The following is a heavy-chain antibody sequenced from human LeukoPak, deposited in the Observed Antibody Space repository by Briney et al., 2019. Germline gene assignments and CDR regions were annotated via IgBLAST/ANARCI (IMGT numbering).Heavy chain of an antibody. J-gene: IGHJ6*02. Sequence: GASVKVSCKASGYTFTGYYMHWVRQAPGQGLEWMGWINPNSGGTNYAQKFQGRVTMTRDTSISTAYMELSRLRSDDTAVYYCARGIRYCSSTGCYTNYYYGMDVWGQGTTVTVSS. CDR2: INPNSGGT. V-gene: IGHV1-2*02. CDR3: ARGIRYCSSTGCYTNYYYGMDV. D-gene: IGHD2-2*02. CDR1: GYTFTGYY.